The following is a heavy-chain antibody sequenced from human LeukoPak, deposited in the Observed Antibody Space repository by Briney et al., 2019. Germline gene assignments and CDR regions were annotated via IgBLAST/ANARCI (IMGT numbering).Heavy chain of an antibody. CDR2: INPNNGGT. Sequence: ASVKVSCKASKYTFTGYYMHWVRQAPGQGLEWMGWINPNNGGTNYAQKFQDRVTMTRDTSITTAYMELSRLTSDDTAVYYCAQSGPYSGLYGIDSWGQGTLVTVSS. J-gene: IGHJ4*02. D-gene: IGHD1-26*01. CDR3: AQSGPYSGLYGIDS. CDR1: KYTFTGYY. V-gene: IGHV1-2*02.